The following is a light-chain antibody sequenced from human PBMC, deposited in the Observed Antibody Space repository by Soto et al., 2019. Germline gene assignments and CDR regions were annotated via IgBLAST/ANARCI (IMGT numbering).Light chain of an antibody. Sequence: DIQMTQSPSSMSASVGDRVTITCRASQSISAYLNWYQQKPGKARKLLIYAASSLQSGVPSRFSGSGSGTDFTLTISSLQPEDFATYYCQESYSTPSVTFGTGTKVDIK. V-gene: IGKV1-39*01. CDR1: QSISAY. CDR2: AAS. J-gene: IGKJ3*01. CDR3: QESYSTPSVT.